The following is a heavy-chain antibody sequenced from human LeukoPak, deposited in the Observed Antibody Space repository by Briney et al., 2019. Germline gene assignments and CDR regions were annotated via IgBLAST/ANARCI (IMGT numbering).Heavy chain of an antibody. Sequence: SETLSLTCTVSGGSISSNSYYWGWIRQPPGKGLEWIGSIYYSGSTYYNPSLKSRVTISVDTSKNQFSLKLSSVTAADTAVYYCARRYYDILTGYSPFDYWGQGTLVTVSS. D-gene: IGHD3-9*01. J-gene: IGHJ4*02. CDR3: ARRYYDILTGYSPFDY. CDR2: IYYSGST. CDR1: GGSISSNSYY. V-gene: IGHV4-39*01.